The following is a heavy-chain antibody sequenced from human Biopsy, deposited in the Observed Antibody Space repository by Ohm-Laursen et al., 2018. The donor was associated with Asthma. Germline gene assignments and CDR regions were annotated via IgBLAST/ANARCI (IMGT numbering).Heavy chain of an antibody. D-gene: IGHD6-13*01. CDR2: VSWNSGSI. CDR3: VKDIRLQLWGFDS. Sequence: SSLRLSCAASGFTFDDYDMHWVRQAPGKGLEWVSGVSWNSGSIDYADSVKGRFTISRDNAKNSLYLQMNSLRGADTASYYCVKDIRLQLWGFDSWGQGTLVTVSS. CDR1: GFTFDDYD. V-gene: IGHV3-9*01. J-gene: IGHJ4*02.